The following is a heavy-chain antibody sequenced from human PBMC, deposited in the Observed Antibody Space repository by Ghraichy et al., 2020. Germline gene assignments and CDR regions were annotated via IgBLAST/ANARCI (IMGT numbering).Heavy chain of an antibody. CDR3: AKDMQLTS. D-gene: IGHD4/OR15-4a*01. J-gene: IGHJ5*02. CDR1: GFTFSYAA. CDR2: ISSNGANT. Sequence: RGSLRLSCVGSGFTFSYAAMTWVRQAPGKGLEWVSLISSNGANTYYADSVKGRFTISRDNSQNTLYHQMNSLRAEDTAEYYCAKDMQLTSWGQGTLVTVSS. V-gene: IGHV3-23*01.